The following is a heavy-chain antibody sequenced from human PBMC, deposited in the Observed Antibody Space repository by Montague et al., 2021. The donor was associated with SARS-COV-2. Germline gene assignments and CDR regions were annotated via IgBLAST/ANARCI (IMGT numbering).Heavy chain of an antibody. J-gene: IGHJ4*02. Sequence: SETLSLTCTVSGGSISTYYWSWIRQPPGKGLEWIGYINYSGSTNYNPSLKSRVTISIDTSKNQFSLELSSVTAADTAVYYCASPGGYCTGGSCYYVYWGQGTLVTVSS. D-gene: IGHD2-15*01. CDR3: ASPGGYCTGGSCYYVY. CDR1: GGSISTYY. CDR2: INYSGST. V-gene: IGHV4-59*01.